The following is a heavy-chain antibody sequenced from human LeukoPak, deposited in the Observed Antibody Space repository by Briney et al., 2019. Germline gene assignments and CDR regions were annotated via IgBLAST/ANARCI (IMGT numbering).Heavy chain of an antibody. CDR1: GFTFSSYA. CDR2: ITNSGDDT. CDR3: AKRRYERSGNFDY. D-gene: IGHD3-22*01. J-gene: IGHJ4*02. V-gene: IGHV3-23*01. Sequence: QPGGSLRLSCAASGFTFSSYAMSWVRQAPGQGLEWVSAITNSGDDTYYADSVNGRFTISRDNSKNTLYLEMSSLRAEGTAVYYCAKRRYERSGNFDYWGQGTLVTVSS.